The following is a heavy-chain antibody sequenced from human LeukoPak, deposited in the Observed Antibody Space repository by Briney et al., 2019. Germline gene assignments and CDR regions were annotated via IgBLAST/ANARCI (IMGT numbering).Heavy chain of an antibody. CDR3: ARGGIPAAIPVYYYYYMDV. D-gene: IGHD2-2*01. Sequence: SETPSLTCTVSGGSISSYYWSWIRQPPGKGLEWIGYIYYSGSTNYNPSLKSRVTISVDTSKNQFSLKLSSVTAADTAVYYCARGGIPAAIPVYYYYYMDVWGKGTTVTVSS. J-gene: IGHJ6*03. CDR1: GGSISSYY. CDR2: IYYSGST. V-gene: IGHV4-59*01.